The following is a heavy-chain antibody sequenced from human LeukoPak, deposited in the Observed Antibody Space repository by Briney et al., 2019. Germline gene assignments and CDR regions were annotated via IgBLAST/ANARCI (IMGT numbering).Heavy chain of an antibody. V-gene: IGHV4-34*01. Sequence: SETLSLTCAVYGGSFSGYYWSWIRQPPGKGLEWIGEINHSGSTNYNPSLKSRVTISVDTSKNQFSLKLSSVTAADTAVYYCARVVYSSSWYWSDPWGQGTLVTVSS. CDR3: ARVVYSSSWYWSDP. CDR1: GGSFSGYY. D-gene: IGHD6-13*01. J-gene: IGHJ5*02. CDR2: INHSGST.